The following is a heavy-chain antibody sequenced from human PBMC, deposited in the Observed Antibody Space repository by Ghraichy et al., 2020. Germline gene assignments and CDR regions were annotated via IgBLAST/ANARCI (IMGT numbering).Heavy chain of an antibody. CDR1: GYSFTSYW. CDR3: ARRPTSRKGGTTPLDY. CDR2: IYPGDSDT. J-gene: IGHJ4*02. V-gene: IGHV5-51*01. D-gene: IGHD1-1*01. Sequence: GESLNISCKGSGYSFTSYWIGWVRQMPGKGLEWMGIIYPGDSDTRYSPSFQGQVTISADKSINTAYLQWSSLKASDTAMYYCARRPTSRKGGTTPLDYWGQGTLVTVSS.